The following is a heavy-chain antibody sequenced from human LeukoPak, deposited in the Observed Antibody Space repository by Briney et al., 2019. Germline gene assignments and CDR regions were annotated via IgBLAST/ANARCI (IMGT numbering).Heavy chain of an antibody. D-gene: IGHD3-22*01. V-gene: IGHV3-30*04. CDR2: ISYDGSNK. CDR1: GFTFSSYA. J-gene: IGHJ4*02. Sequence: GGSLRLSCAASGFTFSSYAMHWVRQAPGKGLEWVAVISYDGSNKYYADSVKGRFTISRDNSKNTLYLQMNSLRAEDTAVYYCARDLKHYDSSGYYFNYWGQGTLVTVSS. CDR3: ARDLKHYDSSGYYFNY.